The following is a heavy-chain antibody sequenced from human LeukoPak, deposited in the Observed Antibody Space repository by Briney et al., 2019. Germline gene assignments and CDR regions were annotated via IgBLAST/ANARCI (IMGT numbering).Heavy chain of an antibody. Sequence: GGSLRLSCAASGFTLSSYAMSWVRQAPGKGLEWVSVIYSSGNTYYADSAKGRFTISRDNSKNTLYLQMNNLRAEDTAVYFCARTNGHGGNFFDYWGQGTLVTVSS. V-gene: IGHV3-66*01. J-gene: IGHJ4*02. CDR1: GFTLSSYA. D-gene: IGHD4-23*01. CDR3: ARTNGHGGNFFDY. CDR2: IYSSGNT.